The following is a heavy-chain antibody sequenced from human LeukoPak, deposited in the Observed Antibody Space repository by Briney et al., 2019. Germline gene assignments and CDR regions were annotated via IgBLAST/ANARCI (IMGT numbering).Heavy chain of an antibody. V-gene: IGHV3-23*01. J-gene: IGHJ4*02. Sequence: GGSLRLSCAASGFTFSSYGMSWVRQAPGKGLEWVSAISGSGGSTYYADSVKGRFTISRDNSKNTLYLQMNSLRSEDTAVYYCARGTPVEQDPFYFDYWGQGTLVTVSS. CDR2: ISGSGGST. CDR3: ARGTPVEQDPFYFDY. D-gene: IGHD1/OR15-1a*01. CDR1: GFTFSSYG.